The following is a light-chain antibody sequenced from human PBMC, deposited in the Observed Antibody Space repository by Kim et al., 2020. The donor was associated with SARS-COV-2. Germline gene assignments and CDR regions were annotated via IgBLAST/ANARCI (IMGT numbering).Light chain of an antibody. CDR1: RSDVGGYNY. CDR3: TSYTSSITWV. CDR2: AVS. V-gene: IGLV2-14*01. Sequence: QSALTQPASVSGSPGQSITMSCTGTRSDVGGYNYVSWYQQHPGKAPKLMVYAVSKRPSGVSNRFSGSKSGNTASLTISGLQAEEADYYCTSYTSSITWVFGGGNQLTVL. J-gene: IGLJ3*02.